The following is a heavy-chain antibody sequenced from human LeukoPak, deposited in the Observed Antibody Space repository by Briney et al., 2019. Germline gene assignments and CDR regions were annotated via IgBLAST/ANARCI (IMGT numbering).Heavy chain of an antibody. V-gene: IGHV4-59*01. Sequence: SETLSLTCTVSGGSISSYYWSWIRQPPGKGLEWIGYIYYSGSTNYNPSLKSRVTMSVDTSKNQFSLKLSSVTAADTAVYYCARAGLGIDPWGQGTLVTVSS. D-gene: IGHD7-27*01. CDR1: GGSISSYY. CDR3: ARAGLGIDP. J-gene: IGHJ5*02. CDR2: IYYSGST.